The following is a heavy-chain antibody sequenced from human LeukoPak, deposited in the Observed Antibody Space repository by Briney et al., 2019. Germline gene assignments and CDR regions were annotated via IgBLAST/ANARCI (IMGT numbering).Heavy chain of an antibody. D-gene: IGHD2-2*01. V-gene: IGHV4-59*01. Sequence: PSETLSLTCTVSGGSISSYYWSWIRQPPGKGPEWIGYIYYSGSTNYNPSLKSRVTISVDTSKNQFSLKLSSVTAADMAVYYCARMPNYYYGMDVWGKGTTVTVSS. J-gene: IGHJ6*04. CDR3: ARMPNYYYGMDV. CDR1: GGSISSYY. CDR2: IYYSGST.